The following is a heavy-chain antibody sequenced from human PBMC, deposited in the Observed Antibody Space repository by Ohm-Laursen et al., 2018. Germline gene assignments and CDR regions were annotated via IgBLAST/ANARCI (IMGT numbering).Heavy chain of an antibody. CDR3: ARRYYDSSGYYGPFDI. D-gene: IGHD3-22*01. Sequence: SVKVSCKTSGYTFTDYYMHWVRQAPGQGLEWMGWINPNSGGTNSAQKFQGRVTMTRDTSISTAYMELSRLRSDDTAVYYCARRYYDSSGYYGPFDIWGQGTTVTVSS. CDR2: INPNSGGT. CDR1: GYTFTDYY. J-gene: IGHJ3*02. V-gene: IGHV1-2*02.